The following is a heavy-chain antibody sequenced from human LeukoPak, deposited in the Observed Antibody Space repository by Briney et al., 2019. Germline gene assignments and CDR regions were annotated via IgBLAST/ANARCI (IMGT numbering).Heavy chain of an antibody. CDR2: IYYSGST. Sequence: PSETLSLTCTVSGGSSSSGDYYWSWIRQPPGKGLEWIGYIYYSGSTYYNPSLKSRVTISVDTSKNQFSLKLSSVTAADTAVYYCASIDSSGYYHIDYWGQRTLVTVSS. J-gene: IGHJ4*02. CDR3: ASIDSSGYYHIDY. D-gene: IGHD3-22*01. V-gene: IGHV4-30-4*01. CDR1: GGSSSSGDYY.